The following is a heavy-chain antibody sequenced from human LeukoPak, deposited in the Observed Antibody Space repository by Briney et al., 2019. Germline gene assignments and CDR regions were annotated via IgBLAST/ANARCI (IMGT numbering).Heavy chain of an antibody. V-gene: IGHV4-4*07. J-gene: IGHJ3*02. CDR1: GGSISSDY. D-gene: IGHD6-6*01. CDR2: INASGST. Sequence: PSETLSLTCSVSGGSISSDYWSWIRQPAGKGLEWIGRINASGSTRYNPSLKSRVTISVDTSKNQFSLKLSSVTAADTAVYYCAVTSEDDAFDIWGQGTMVTVSS. CDR3: AVTSEDDAFDI.